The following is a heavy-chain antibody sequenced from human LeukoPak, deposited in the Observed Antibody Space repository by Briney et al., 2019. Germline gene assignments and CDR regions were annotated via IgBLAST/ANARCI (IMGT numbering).Heavy chain of an antibody. CDR2: ISDSGGST. CDR3: AKRILDY. D-gene: IGHD2/OR15-2a*01. Sequence: TRGSLRLSCAASGFTFSNYAMSWVRQAPGKGLEWVSTISDSGGSTYYADSVKGRLTISRDNSNNTLYLQMNSLRAEDTAVYYCAKRILDYWGQGTLVTVSS. J-gene: IGHJ4*02. V-gene: IGHV3-23*01. CDR1: GFTFSNYA.